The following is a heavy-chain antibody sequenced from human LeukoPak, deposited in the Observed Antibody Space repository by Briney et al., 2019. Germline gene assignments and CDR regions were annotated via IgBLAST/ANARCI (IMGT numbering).Heavy chain of an antibody. Sequence: SETLSLTCAVYGGSFSGYYWSWIRQPPGKGLEWIGEINHSGSTNYNPSLKSRVTISVDTSKNQFSLKLSSVTAADTAVYYCARGKAGTVEMATTTIEYFDYWGQGTLVAVSS. CDR1: GGSFSGYY. D-gene: IGHD5-24*01. CDR2: INHSGST. J-gene: IGHJ4*02. CDR3: ARGKAGTVEMATTTIEYFDY. V-gene: IGHV4-34*01.